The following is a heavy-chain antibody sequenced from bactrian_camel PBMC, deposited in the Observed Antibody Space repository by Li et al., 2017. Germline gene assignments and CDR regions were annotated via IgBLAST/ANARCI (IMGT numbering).Heavy chain of an antibody. J-gene: IGHJ4*01. Sequence: HVQLVESGGGSVQAGGSLNLSCTASRDISNSYCLAWFRQAPGKERQGIATIHHLGFRTYASSVKGRFTISQDNYKNTLYLQMNSLRPEDNGTYYCAAKLGGRRCDIMSGYPFWGQGTQVTV. CDR3: AAKLGGRRCDIMSGYPF. CDR1: RDISNSYC. V-gene: IGHV3S53*01. D-gene: IGHD7*01. CDR2: IHHLGFR.